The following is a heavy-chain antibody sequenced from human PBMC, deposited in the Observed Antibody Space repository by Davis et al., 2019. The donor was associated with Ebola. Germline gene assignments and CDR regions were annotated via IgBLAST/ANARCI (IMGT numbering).Heavy chain of an antibody. D-gene: IGHD3-10*01. J-gene: IGHJ3*02. CDR2: IYPGDSDT. Sequence: VSCKGSGYSFTSYWIGWVRQMPGKGLEWMGIIYPGDSDTRYSPSFQGQVTISADKSISTAYMELSRLRSEDTAVYYCARDLLLWFRELSSDAFDIWGQGTMVTVSS. CDR1: GYSFTSYW. V-gene: IGHV5-51*01. CDR3: ARDLLLWFRELSSDAFDI.